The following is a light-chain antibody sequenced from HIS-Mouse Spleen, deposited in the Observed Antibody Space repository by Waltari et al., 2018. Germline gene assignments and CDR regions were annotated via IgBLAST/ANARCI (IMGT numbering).Light chain of an antibody. CDR3: SSYAGSTPYV. CDR1: TRDVGAYHH. Sequence: QSALTQPPSASRVPGQSVPLSRTDTTRDVGAYHHVPWYQQHPAKAPKLMIYEVSKRPSGVPDRFSGSKSGNTASLTVSGLQAEDEADYYCSSYAGSTPYVFGTGTKVTVL. J-gene: IGLJ1*01. V-gene: IGLV2-8*01. CDR2: EVS.